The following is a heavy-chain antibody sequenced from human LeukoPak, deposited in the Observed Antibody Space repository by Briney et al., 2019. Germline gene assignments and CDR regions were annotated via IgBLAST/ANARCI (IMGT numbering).Heavy chain of an antibody. J-gene: IGHJ6*02. V-gene: IGHV3-23*01. CDR1: GFTFSSYW. CDR2: ISGSGGST. Sequence: GGSLRLSCAASGFTFSSYWMSWVRQAPGKGLEWVSAISGSGGSTYYADSVKGRFTISRDNSKNTLYLQMNSLRAEDTAVYYCAKDNQPWDFWSGYYLIGAYGMDVWGQGTTVTVSS. D-gene: IGHD3-3*01. CDR3: AKDNQPWDFWSGYYLIGAYGMDV.